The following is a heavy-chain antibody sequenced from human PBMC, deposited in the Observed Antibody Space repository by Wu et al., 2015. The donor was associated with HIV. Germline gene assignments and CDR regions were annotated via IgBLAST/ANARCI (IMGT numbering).Heavy chain of an antibody. CDR3: ARALMYYYDSSGYYYRAANAFDI. Sequence: QVQLVQSGAEVKKPGASVKVSCKASGYTFTSYDINWVRQATGQGLEWMGWMNPNSGNTGYAQKFQGRVTITRNTSISTVYMELSSLRSEDTAVYYCARALMYYYDSSGYYYRAANAFDIWGQGQWSPSLQ. V-gene: IGHV1-8*03. CDR2: MNPNSGNT. J-gene: IGHJ3*02. D-gene: IGHD3-22*01. CDR1: GYTFTSYD.